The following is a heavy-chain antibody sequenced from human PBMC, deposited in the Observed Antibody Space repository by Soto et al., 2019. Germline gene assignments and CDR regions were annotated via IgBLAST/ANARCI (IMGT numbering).Heavy chain of an antibody. CDR2: INPNSGGT. Sequence: QAQLVQSGAEVKKPGASVRVSCKASGYSFTGNYLHWVRQAPGQGLEWMGWINPNSGGTRYVEKFEGRVTMTRDTSISTAYMELSRLKSDDTAVYYCARDSPVSGTLFDYWRQGTLVTVSS. CDR1: GYSFTGNY. J-gene: IGHJ4*02. D-gene: IGHD6-13*01. V-gene: IGHV1-2*02. CDR3: ARDSPVSGTLFDY.